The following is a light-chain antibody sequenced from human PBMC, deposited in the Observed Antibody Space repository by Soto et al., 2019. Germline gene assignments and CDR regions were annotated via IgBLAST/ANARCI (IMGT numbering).Light chain of an antibody. CDR2: KAS. CDR1: QNLSVW. Sequence: IQMTQSPSTLSASVGDRATITCRASQNLSVWLAWYQQKPGEAPKLQIYKASALQNGVTSRFSGSGSGTEFTLTISSPQPDDFATYYCQHYNSYFGGGTKVDIK. J-gene: IGKJ4*01. CDR3: QHYNSY. V-gene: IGKV1-5*03.